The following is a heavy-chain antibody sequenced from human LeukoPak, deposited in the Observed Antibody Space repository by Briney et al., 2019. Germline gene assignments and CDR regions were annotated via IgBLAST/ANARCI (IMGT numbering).Heavy chain of an antibody. V-gene: IGHV3-7*01. Sequence: GGSLRLSCAASGFTFSSNYMRWVRQAPGKGLEWVAHINPGGSDKYYVDSVKGRFTISRDNAENSLYLQMKSLRVEDTAVYYCATGFGGFSWGQGTLVTVSS. CDR2: INPGGSDK. J-gene: IGHJ5*02. CDR3: ATGFGGFS. D-gene: IGHD3-16*01. CDR1: GFTFSSNY.